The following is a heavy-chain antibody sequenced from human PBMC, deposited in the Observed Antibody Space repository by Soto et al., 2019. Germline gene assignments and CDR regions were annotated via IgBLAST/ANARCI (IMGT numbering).Heavy chain of an antibody. V-gene: IGHV1-3*01. CDR2: INAGNGIT. D-gene: IGHD1-26*01. CDR1: GFSFNTYA. CDR3: ARVIVGGFLFDY. Sequence: ASLKVSCKASGFSFNTYAMHWVRQAPGQRLEWMGWINAGNGITKYSEKFQGRVSISRDTSASTAYMELSSLRPEDTAVYYCARVIVGGFLFDYWGQGTLVTVSS. J-gene: IGHJ4*02.